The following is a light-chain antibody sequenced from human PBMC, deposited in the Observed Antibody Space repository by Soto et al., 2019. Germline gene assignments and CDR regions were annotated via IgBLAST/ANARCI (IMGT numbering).Light chain of an antibody. CDR3: QQYGYSTIT. Sequence: EIVLTQSPCTLSWSPGERATLSCRASQSVSYRYLAWYQQKPGQAPRLLIYGASISATGIPARFTGSGSGTDFTLTISSLQPEDFAAYYCQQYGYSTITFGQGTRLEIK. V-gene: IGKV3-20*01. CDR2: GAS. J-gene: IGKJ5*01. CDR1: QSVSYRY.